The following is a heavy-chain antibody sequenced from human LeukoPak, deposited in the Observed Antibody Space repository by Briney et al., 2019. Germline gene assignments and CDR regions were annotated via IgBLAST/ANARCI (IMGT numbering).Heavy chain of an antibody. CDR3: AVLHCSSTSVPYYYYGMDV. D-gene: IGHD2-2*01. CDR2: IIPIFGTA. Sequence: ASVKVSCKASGGTFSSYAISWVRQAPGQGLEWMGGIIPIFGTANYAQKFQGRATITADESTSTAYMELSSLRSEDTAVYYCAVLHCSSTSVPYYYYGMDVWGQGTTVTVSS. J-gene: IGHJ6*02. V-gene: IGHV1-69*13. CDR1: GGTFSSYA.